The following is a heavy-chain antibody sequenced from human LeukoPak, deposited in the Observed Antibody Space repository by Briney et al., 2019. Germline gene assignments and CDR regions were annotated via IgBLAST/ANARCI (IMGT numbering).Heavy chain of an antibody. Sequence: GGSLRLSCAASGFTFSTYGMHWVRQAPGKGLEWVAFTRYDGRNKYYADSVKGRFTISRDNSKNTLYLQMNSLRAEDTAVYYCARGGSASDYWGQGTLVTVSS. CDR1: GFTFSTYG. CDR2: TRYDGRNK. J-gene: IGHJ4*02. CDR3: ARGGSASDY. D-gene: IGHD2-15*01. V-gene: IGHV3-30*02.